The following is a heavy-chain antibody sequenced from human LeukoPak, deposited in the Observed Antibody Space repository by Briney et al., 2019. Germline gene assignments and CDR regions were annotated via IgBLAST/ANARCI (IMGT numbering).Heavy chain of an antibody. Sequence: SETLSLTCTVSGGSISSYYWSWIRQPPGKGLEWIGYIYYSGSTNYNPSLKSRVTISVDTSKNQFSLKLSSVTAADTAVYYCASYYYDRRGYPYWYFDLWGRGTLVIVSS. CDR2: IYYSGST. V-gene: IGHV4-59*01. D-gene: IGHD3-22*01. J-gene: IGHJ2*01. CDR3: ASYYYDRRGYPYWYFDL. CDR1: GGSISSYY.